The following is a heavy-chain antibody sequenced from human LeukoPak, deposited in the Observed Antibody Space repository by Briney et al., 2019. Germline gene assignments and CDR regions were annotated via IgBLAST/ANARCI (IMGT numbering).Heavy chain of an antibody. CDR2: ISGGGDRI. V-gene: IGHV3-23*01. Sequence: GGSLTLSCGASGFTFGNYGMSWVRQASGKGLEWVSGISGGGDRIHYAASVKGRFTISRDNSKNTVFLQMNSLRVDDTAEYYCARDGFSEISRDNDGFDIWGQGTMVTVSS. J-gene: IGHJ3*02. CDR3: ARDGFSEISRDNDGFDI. CDR1: GFTFGNYG. D-gene: IGHD2-15*01.